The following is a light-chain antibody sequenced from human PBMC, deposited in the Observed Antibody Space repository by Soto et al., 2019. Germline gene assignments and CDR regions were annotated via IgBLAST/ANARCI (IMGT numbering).Light chain of an antibody. CDR3: CLYAGSHTYG. CDR2: DVS. Sequence: QSALTQPRSVSGSPGQSVTISCTGTSSDVGGYNYVSWYQQHPGKAPKLMIYDVSKRPSGVPDRFSGSKSGNTASLTISGLQAGEEADYYCCLYAGSHTYGFGAGTKVTVL. J-gene: IGLJ1*01. V-gene: IGLV2-11*01. CDR1: SSDVGGYNY.